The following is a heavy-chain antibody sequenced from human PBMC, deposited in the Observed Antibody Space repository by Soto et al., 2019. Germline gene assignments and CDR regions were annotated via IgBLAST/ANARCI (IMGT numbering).Heavy chain of an antibody. V-gene: IGHV4-59*01. CDR2: IYYSGST. CDR1: GGSIRSYY. J-gene: IGHJ5*01. CDR3: ARALFGRSPSFDS. D-gene: IGHD3-16*01. Sequence: QVQLQESGPGLVKPSETLSLTCTVSGGSIRSYYWSWIRQPPGKGLEWIGYIYYSGSTNYNPSLKGRFTISVDKSKNTLSLKLSSVTAADTAVYYCARALFGRSPSFDSWGQGTLVTVSS.